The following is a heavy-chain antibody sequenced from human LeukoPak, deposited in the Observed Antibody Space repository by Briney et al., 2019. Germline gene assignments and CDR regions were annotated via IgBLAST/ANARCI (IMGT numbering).Heavy chain of an antibody. CDR2: IYYSGTT. CDR1: GGSISHYY. D-gene: IGHD4/OR15-4a*01. CDR3: AREDPRTKVPEGMDV. Sequence: SETLSLTYTVSGGSISHYYWSWIRQPPGKGLEWIGYIYYSGTTNYNPSLKSRVTISVDTSKNQFSLKLNSVTAADTAVYYCAREDPRTKVPEGMDVWGQGTTVTVSS. J-gene: IGHJ6*02. V-gene: IGHV4-59*01.